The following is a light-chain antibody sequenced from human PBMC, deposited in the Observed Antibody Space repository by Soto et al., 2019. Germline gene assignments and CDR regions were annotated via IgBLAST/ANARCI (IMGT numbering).Light chain of an antibody. CDR2: GAS. V-gene: IGKV3D-15*01. CDR1: QSVSSN. J-gene: IGKJ5*01. CDR3: QQYNNWPLA. Sequence: EIVMTQSPATLSVSPGERATLSRRASQSVSSNLAWYQQKPGQAPRLLIYGASIRATGIPARFSGSGSGTEFTLTISSLQSEDFAVYYCQQYNNWPLAFGQGTRLEIK.